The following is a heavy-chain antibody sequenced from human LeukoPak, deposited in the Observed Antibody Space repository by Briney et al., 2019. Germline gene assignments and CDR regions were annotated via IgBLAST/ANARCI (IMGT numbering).Heavy chain of an antibody. CDR3: ITPLPYSAQ. CDR2: IKPKTDGETT. CDR1: GFTFSNAY. V-gene: IGHV3-15*07. J-gene: IGHJ4*02. Sequence: GGSLRLSCAASGFTFSNAYINWVRQAPGKGLDWVGRIKPKTDGETTEHAAPVKDRFSISRDDSKSMMYLQMNSLKTEDTAVYYCITPLPYSAQGGQGTLVTVSS. D-gene: IGHD2-21*01.